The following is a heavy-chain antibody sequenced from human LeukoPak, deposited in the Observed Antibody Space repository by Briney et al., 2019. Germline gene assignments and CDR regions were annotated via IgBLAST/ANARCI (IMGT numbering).Heavy chain of an antibody. D-gene: IGHD2-2*02. Sequence: GGSLRLSCAASGFTFRNYSMNWVRQAPGKGLEWVSGISDSGGTTDYADSVKGRFAISGDNSNNTLYLQMNSLRAEDTAVYYCAKARSGSSSSCYNYWGQGTLVTVSS. J-gene: IGHJ4*02. V-gene: IGHV3-23*01. CDR1: GFTFRNYS. CDR3: AKARSGSSSSCYNY. CDR2: ISDSGGTT.